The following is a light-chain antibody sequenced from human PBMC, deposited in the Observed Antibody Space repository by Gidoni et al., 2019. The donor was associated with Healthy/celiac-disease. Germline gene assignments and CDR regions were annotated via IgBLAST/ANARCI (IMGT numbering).Light chain of an antibody. Sequence: DIQMTQSPSSLSASVGDRVTITCQASQDISNYLNWYQQKPGKAPKLLIYDASNLETGVPSRFSGSGSGTDFTFTISSLQPEEIATYYCQQYDTLFPGYTFGQGTKLEIK. J-gene: IGKJ2*01. CDR1: QDISNY. CDR3: QQYDTLFPGYT. V-gene: IGKV1-33*01. CDR2: DAS.